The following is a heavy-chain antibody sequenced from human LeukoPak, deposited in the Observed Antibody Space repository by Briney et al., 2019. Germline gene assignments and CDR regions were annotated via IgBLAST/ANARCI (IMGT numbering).Heavy chain of an antibody. CDR3: ARDRAGWGSYRSRY. CDR2: IYYSGST. J-gene: IGHJ4*02. D-gene: IGHD3-16*02. V-gene: IGHV4-39*07. Sequence: SETLSLTCTVSGGSISSSSYYWGWIRQPPGKGLEWIGSIYYSGSTYYNPSLKSRVTISVDTSKNQFSLKLSSVTAADTAVYHCARDRAGWGSYRSRYWGQGTLVTVSS. CDR1: GGSISSSSYY.